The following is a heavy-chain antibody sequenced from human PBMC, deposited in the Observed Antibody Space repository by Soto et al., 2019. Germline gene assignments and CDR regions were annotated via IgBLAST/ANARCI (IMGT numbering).Heavy chain of an antibody. CDR2: IYYSGSS. Sequence: PSETLSLTCTVSSGTTSSGGYYLRWISHHPGNRLEWIGYIYYSGSSYYNPSLKSRVTISVETSKNQFSLKLSSVNAAGTAVYYCAREVTRIVEPVLQGWGQGNT. J-gene: IGHJ6*02. D-gene: IGHD3-22*01. CDR3: AREVTRIVEPVLQG. CDR1: SGTTSSGGYY. V-gene: IGHV4-31*03.